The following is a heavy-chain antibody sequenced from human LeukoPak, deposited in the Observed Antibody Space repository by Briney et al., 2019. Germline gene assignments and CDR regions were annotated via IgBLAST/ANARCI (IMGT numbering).Heavy chain of an antibody. J-gene: IGHJ4*02. CDR1: GGSISSGGYS. CDR2: IYHSGSI. D-gene: IGHD5-12*01. CDR3: ARSRGYSGYDAFDY. V-gene: IGHV4-30-2*01. Sequence: SQTLSLTCAVSGGSISSGGYSWSWIRQPPGKGLEWIGYIYHSGSIYYNPSLKSRVTISVDRSKNQFSLKLSSVTAADTAVYYCARSRGYSGYDAFDYWGQGTLVTVSS.